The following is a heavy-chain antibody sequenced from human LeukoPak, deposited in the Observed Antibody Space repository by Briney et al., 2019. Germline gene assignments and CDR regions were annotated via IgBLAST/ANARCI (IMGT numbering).Heavy chain of an antibody. D-gene: IGHD3-10*01. CDR3: ARKERFEELSD. V-gene: IGHV3-23*01. CDR2: ISTSGGST. CDR1: GFIFNNYD. J-gene: IGHJ4*02. Sequence: QPGGSLRLSCAASGFIFNNYDMTWVRQAPGKGLEWVSTISTSGGSTYYADSVKGRFTISRDNSKHTLYLQMNCLRGEDTALYYCARKERFEELSDWGQGTQVTVSS.